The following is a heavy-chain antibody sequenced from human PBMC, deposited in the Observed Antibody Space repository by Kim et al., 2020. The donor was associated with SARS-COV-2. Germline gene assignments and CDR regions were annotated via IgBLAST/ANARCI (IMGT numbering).Heavy chain of an antibody. D-gene: IGHD2-21*02. Sequence: LKSRVTISVDTSKNQFSLKLRSVTAADTAVYYCAAEVVTAIGYYYYGMDVWGQGTTVIVSS. J-gene: IGHJ6*02. CDR3: AAEVVTAIGYYYYGMDV. V-gene: IGHV4-39*07.